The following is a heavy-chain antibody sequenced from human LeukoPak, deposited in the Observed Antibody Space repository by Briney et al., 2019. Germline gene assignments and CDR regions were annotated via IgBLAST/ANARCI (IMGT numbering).Heavy chain of an antibody. V-gene: IGHV3-43*02. CDR1: GFTFDDYA. J-gene: IGHJ4*02. CDR3: ARDLVSRSNY. CDR2: ISGDGGST. Sequence: GGSLRLSCAASGFTFDDYAMHWVRQAPGKGLEWVSLISGDGGSTYYADSVKGRFTISRDNSKNSLYLQMNSLRAEDTAVYYCARDLVSRSNYWGQGTPVTVSP. D-gene: IGHD6-6*01.